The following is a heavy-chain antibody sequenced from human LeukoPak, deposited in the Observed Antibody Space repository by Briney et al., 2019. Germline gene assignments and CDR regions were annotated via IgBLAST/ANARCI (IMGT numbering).Heavy chain of an antibody. CDR1: GFTLNTNY. J-gene: IGHJ5*01. Sequence: GGSLRLSCAASGFTLNTNYMNWVRQVPGKGLEWVSVIYAGGNTYYADSVKERFTISRDISRNTLYLQMNSLRGDDTAVYYCAREVYSSTWFDLWGQGTLVTVSS. CDR2: IYAGGNT. D-gene: IGHD6-13*01. V-gene: IGHV3-66*01. CDR3: AREVYSSTWFDL.